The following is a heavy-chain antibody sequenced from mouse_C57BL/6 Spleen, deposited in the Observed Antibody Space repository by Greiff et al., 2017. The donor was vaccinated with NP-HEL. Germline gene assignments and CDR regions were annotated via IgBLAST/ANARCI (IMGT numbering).Heavy chain of an antibody. J-gene: IGHJ2*01. D-gene: IGHD2-4*01. CDR1: GFTFSSYA. CDR2: ISSGGDYI. V-gene: IGHV5-9-1*02. Sequence: EVKLVESGEGLVKPGGSLKLSCAASGFTFSSYAMSWVRQTPEKRLEWVAYISSGGDYIYYADTVKGRFTISRDNARNTLYLQMSSLKSEDTAMYYCTRDIYYDYDGGGFDYWGQGTTLTVSS. CDR3: TRDIYYDYDGGGFDY.